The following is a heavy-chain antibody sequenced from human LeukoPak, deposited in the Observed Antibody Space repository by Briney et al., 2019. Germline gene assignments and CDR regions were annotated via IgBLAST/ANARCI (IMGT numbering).Heavy chain of an antibody. CDR2: ISSSSSYI. J-gene: IGHJ4*02. CDR3: ASLNSILDY. CDR1: GFTFSSYS. D-gene: IGHD3-3*02. V-gene: IGHV3-21*01. Sequence: GGFLRLSCAASGFTFSSYSMNWVRQAPGKGLEWVSSISSSSSYIYYADSVKGRFTISRDNAKNSLYLQMNSLRAEDTAVYYCASLNSILDYWGQGTLVTVSS.